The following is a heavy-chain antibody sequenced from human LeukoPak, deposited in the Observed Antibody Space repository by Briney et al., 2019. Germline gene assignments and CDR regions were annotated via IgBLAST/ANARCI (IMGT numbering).Heavy chain of an antibody. CDR1: GGSISSYY. J-gene: IGHJ6*03. Sequence: SETLSLTCTVSGGSISSYYWSWIRQPPGKGLEWIGYIYTSGSTNYNPSLKSRVTISVDTSKNQFSLKLSSVTAADTAVYYCARGGKRGAYYYYYMDVWGKGTTVTVSS. V-gene: IGHV4-4*09. CDR3: ARGGKRGAYYYYYMDV. CDR2: IYTSGST. D-gene: IGHD3-16*01.